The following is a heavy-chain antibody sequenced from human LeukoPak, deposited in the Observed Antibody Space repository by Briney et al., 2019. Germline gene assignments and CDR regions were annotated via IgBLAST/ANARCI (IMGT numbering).Heavy chain of an antibody. CDR3: ASLKDYYDFWSGYDHYFDY. CDR2: ISSSGSTI. J-gene: IGHJ4*02. Sequence: GGSLRLSCAASGFTFSSYEMNWVRQAPGKGLEWVSYISSSGSTIYYADSVKGRFTISRDNAKNSMYLQMNSLRAEDTAVYYCASLKDYYDFWSGYDHYFDYWGQGILVTVSS. D-gene: IGHD3-3*01. CDR1: GFTFSSYE. V-gene: IGHV3-48*03.